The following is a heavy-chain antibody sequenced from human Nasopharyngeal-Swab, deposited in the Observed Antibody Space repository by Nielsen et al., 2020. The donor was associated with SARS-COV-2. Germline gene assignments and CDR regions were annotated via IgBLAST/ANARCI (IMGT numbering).Heavy chain of an antibody. Sequence: ASLQVSCKASGYTFTSYYMHWVRQAPGQGLEWMGIINPSGGSTSYAQKFQGRVTMTRDTSTSTVYMELSGLRSEDTAVYYCARDRGVNDYVWGSYRKSDAFDIWGQGTMVTVSS. CDR2: INPSGGST. D-gene: IGHD3-16*02. J-gene: IGHJ3*02. CDR1: GYTFTSYY. V-gene: IGHV1-46*01. CDR3: ARDRGVNDYVWGSYRKSDAFDI.